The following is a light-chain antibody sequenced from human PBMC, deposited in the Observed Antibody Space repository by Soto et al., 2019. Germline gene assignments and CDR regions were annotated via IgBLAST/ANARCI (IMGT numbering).Light chain of an antibody. CDR1: QSISSY. CDR3: QQSYSTPPT. J-gene: IGKJ4*01. Sequence: SPSSLSASVGARVTITCRASQSISSYLNWYQQKPGKAPKLLIYAASSLPSGVPSRFSGSGSGTDFTLTISSLQPEDFATYYCQQSYSTPPTFGGGTKVDIK. CDR2: AAS. V-gene: IGKV1-39*01.